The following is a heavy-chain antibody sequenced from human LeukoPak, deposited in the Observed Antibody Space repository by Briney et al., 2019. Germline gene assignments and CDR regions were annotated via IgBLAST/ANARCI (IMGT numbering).Heavy chain of an antibody. Sequence: KPSETLSLTCTVSGGSISSGSYYWSWIRQPAGKGLEWIGRIYTSGSTNYNPSLKSRVTISVDTSKNQFSLKLSSVTAADTAVYYCARAPSYRRYYYMDVWGKGTTVTVSS. CDR1: GGSISSGSYY. CDR2: IYTSGST. V-gene: IGHV4-61*02. J-gene: IGHJ6*03. D-gene: IGHD5-18*01. CDR3: ARAPSYRRYYYMDV.